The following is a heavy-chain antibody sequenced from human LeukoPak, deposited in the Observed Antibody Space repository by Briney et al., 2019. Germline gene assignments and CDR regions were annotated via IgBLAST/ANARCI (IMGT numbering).Heavy chain of an antibody. J-gene: IGHJ4*02. D-gene: IGHD3-22*01. Sequence: PGRSLRLSCAASGFTFSSYAMHWVRQAPGKGLEWVAVISYDGSNKYYADSVKGRFTISRDNSKNTLYLQMNSLRAEDTAVYYCARDTSFRGQWLLPPPDYWGQGTLVTVSS. CDR3: ARDTSFRGQWLLPPPDY. V-gene: IGHV3-30-3*01. CDR2: ISYDGSNK. CDR1: GFTFSSYA.